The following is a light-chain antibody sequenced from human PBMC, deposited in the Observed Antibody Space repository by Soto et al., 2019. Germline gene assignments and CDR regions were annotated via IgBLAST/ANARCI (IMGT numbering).Light chain of an antibody. CDR3: QQRKKWPSMT. CDR2: DAT. Sequence: ELGLTQSPVIVSLSRGERATLSCRASQTVDNFLAWYQLKPGKVPRLLIYDATKRPSGNPARFTGSRSGTDFILTISNIEAEDVAFYYCQQRKKWPSMTFGQGTRLDIK. V-gene: IGKV3-11*01. CDR1: QTVDNF. J-gene: IGKJ5*01.